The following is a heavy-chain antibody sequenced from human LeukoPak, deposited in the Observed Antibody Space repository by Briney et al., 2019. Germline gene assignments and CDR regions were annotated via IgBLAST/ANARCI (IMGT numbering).Heavy chain of an antibody. CDR2: IYYTGST. CDR3: ARRGGSGRAFDY. V-gene: IGHV4-39*01. Sequence: SETLSLTCSVSGASISGGTYCWGWIRQPPGKGLEWIGSIYYTGSTYDNPSLKSRVTISVDTSKNQFSLKLSSVTAADTAVYYRARRGGSGRAFDYWGQGTLVTVSS. J-gene: IGHJ4*02. CDR1: GASISGGTYC. D-gene: IGHD1-26*01.